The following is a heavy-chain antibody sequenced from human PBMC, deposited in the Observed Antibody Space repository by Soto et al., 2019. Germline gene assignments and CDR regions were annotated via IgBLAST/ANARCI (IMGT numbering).Heavy chain of an antibody. CDR3: AKDGGIAARLGHDYYYGMDV. V-gene: IGHV3-30*18. J-gene: IGHJ6*02. D-gene: IGHD6-6*01. CDR1: GFTFSSYR. CDR2: ISYDGSNK. Sequence: PGGSLTLSCAPSGFTFSSYRLHWVCLAPGKGLEWVAVISYDGSNKYYADSVKGRFTISRDNSKNTLYLQMNSLRAEDTAVYYCAKDGGIAARLGHDYYYGMDVWGQGTTVTVSS.